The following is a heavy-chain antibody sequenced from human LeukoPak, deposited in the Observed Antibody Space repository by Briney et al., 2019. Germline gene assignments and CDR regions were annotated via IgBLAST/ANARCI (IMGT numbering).Heavy chain of an antibody. CDR1: GGSISSGSYY. J-gene: IGHJ3*02. CDR2: IYYSGST. V-gene: IGHV4-31*03. Sequence: SETLSLTCTVSGGSISSGSYYWSWIRQHPGKGLEWIGYIYYSGSTYYNPSLKSRVTISVDTSKNQFSLKLSSVTAADTAVYYCARDLGLAAAGEKAFDIWGQGTMVTVSS. CDR3: ARDLGLAAAGEKAFDI. D-gene: IGHD6-13*01.